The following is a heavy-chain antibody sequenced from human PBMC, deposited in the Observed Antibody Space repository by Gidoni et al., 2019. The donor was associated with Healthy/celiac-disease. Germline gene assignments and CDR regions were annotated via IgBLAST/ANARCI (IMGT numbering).Heavy chain of an antibody. D-gene: IGHD6-19*01. J-gene: IGHJ4*02. V-gene: IGHV3-30-3*01. CDR1: GFTFSSYA. CDR2: ISYDGSNK. CDR3: AREFVAGSSDY. Sequence: QVQLVESGGGVVQPGRPLRLSCAASGFTFSSYAMHWVRQAPGKGLEWVAVISYDGSNKYYADSVKGRFTISRDNSKNTLYLQMNSLRAEDTAVYYCAREFVAGSSDYWGQGTLVTVS.